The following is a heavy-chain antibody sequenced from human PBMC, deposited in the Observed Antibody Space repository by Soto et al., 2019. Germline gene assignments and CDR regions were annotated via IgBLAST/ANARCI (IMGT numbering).Heavy chain of an antibody. V-gene: IGHV3-48*03. CDR1: GFTFSSYE. Sequence: PGGSLRLSCAASGFTFSSYEMNWVRQAPGKGLEWVSYISSGGSTIYYADSVRGRFTISRDNAKNSLYLQMNSLRAEDTAVYYCARVISSRDEYFDYWGQGTVVTVSS. D-gene: IGHD2-2*01. J-gene: IGHJ4*02. CDR2: ISSGGSTI. CDR3: ARVISSRDEYFDY.